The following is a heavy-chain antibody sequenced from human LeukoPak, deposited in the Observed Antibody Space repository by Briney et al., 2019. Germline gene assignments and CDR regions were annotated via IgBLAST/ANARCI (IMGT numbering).Heavy chain of an antibody. J-gene: IGHJ4*02. CDR2: INPNSGGT. CDR1: GYTFTGYY. CDR3: ARDGSAGLRFLEWLNLDY. D-gene: IGHD3-3*01. V-gene: IGHV1-2*02. Sequence: ASVKVSCKASGYTFTGYYMHWVRQAPGQGLEWMGWINPNSGGTNYAQKFQGRVTMTRDTSISTAYMELSMLRSDDTAVYYCARDGSAGLRFLEWLNLDYWGQGTLVTVSS.